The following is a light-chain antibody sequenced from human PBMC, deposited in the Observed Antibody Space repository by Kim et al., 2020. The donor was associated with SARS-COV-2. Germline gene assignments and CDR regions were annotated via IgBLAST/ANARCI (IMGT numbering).Light chain of an antibody. Sequence: LGQTVRITCQGDSLRSYYASWYQQKPGQAPVLVIYGKNNRPSGIPDRFSGSSSGNTASLTITGAQAEDEADYYCNSRDSSGNHHYVFGTGTMVTVL. CDR3: NSRDSSGNHHYV. V-gene: IGLV3-19*01. CDR2: GKN. CDR1: SLRSYY. J-gene: IGLJ1*01.